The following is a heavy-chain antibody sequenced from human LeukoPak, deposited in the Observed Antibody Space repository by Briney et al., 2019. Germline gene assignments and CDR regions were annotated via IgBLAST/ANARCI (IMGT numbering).Heavy chain of an antibody. J-gene: IGHJ6*02. CDR3: ARRLPFYGMDV. V-gene: IGHV3-48*03. CDR2: VTSTSAI. Sequence: GGSLRLSCAASGFTFTSFGMSWVRQAPGKGLEWISCVTSTSAICYADSVKGRFTISRDSAKNSLYLQMDRLRAEDTAVYYCARRLPFYGMDVWGQGTAVTVSS. D-gene: IGHD2-15*01. CDR1: GFTFTSFG.